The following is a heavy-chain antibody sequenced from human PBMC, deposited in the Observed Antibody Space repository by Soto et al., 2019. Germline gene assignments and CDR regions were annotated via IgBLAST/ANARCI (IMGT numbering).Heavy chain of an antibody. D-gene: IGHD3-22*01. CDR2: INAGNGNT. CDR3: ARGSSGDSSGYYPRDIDY. V-gene: IGHV1-3*01. Sequence: ASVKVSCKASGYTFTSYAMHWVRQAPGQRLEWMGWINAGNGNTKYSQKFQGRVTITRDTSASTAYMELSSLRSEDTAVYYCARGSSGDSSGYYPRDIDYRGRRTLVTVSS. CDR1: GYTFTSYA. J-gene: IGHJ4*02.